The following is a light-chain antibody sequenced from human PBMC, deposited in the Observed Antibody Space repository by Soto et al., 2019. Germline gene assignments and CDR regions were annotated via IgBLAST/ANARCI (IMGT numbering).Light chain of an antibody. Sequence: QSALAQPAPVSGSPGQSITISCTGTSSDVGDYNYVSWYQQHPGKAPKLMIYEVNNRPSGVSNRFSGSKSGNTASLTISGLQAEDEADYYCSSYTSSSTLVFGTGTKVTVL. V-gene: IGLV2-14*01. CDR2: EVN. CDR1: SSDVGDYNY. CDR3: SSYTSSSTLV. J-gene: IGLJ1*01.